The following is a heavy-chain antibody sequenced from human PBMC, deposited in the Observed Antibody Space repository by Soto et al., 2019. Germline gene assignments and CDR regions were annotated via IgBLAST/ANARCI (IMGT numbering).Heavy chain of an antibody. V-gene: IGHV3-66*01. CDR3: ARDSLATTFDY. CDR1: GFTVSSNY. D-gene: IGHD5-12*01. J-gene: IGHJ4*02. CDR2: IYSGGST. Sequence: GGSLRLSCAASGFTVSSNYMSWVRQGPGKGLQWVSVIYSGGSTYYADSVKGRFTISRENSKNMLYLQMNSPRAEDTAVYYCARDSLATTFDYWGQGTLVTISS.